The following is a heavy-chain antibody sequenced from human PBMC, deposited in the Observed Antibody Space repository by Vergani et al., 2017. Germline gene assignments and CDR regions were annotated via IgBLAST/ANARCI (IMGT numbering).Heavy chain of an antibody. D-gene: IGHD3-3*01. CDR1: GGSFSGYY. Sequence: VQLQQWGAGLLKPSETLSLTCAVYGGSFSGYYWSWIRQPPGKGLEWIGEINHSGSTNYNPSLKSRVTISVDTSKNQFSLKLSSVTAADTAVYYCARTFGVVPNQAGGYMDVWGKGTTVTVSS. CDR2: INHSGST. CDR3: ARTFGVVPNQAGGYMDV. J-gene: IGHJ6*03. V-gene: IGHV4-34*01.